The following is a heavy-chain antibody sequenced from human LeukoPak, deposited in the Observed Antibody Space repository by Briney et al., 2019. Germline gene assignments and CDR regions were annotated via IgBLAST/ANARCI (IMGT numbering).Heavy chain of an antibody. Sequence: GGSLRLSCAASGFTFSSYGMRWVRQAPGKGLEWVAVIWYDGSNKYYVDSVKGRFTISRDNSKNTLYLQMNSLRAEDTAVYYCAKEGKQWLASYYFDYWGQGTLVTVSS. V-gene: IGHV3-33*06. CDR2: IWYDGSNK. J-gene: IGHJ4*02. CDR1: GFTFSSYG. D-gene: IGHD6-19*01. CDR3: AKEGKQWLASYYFDY.